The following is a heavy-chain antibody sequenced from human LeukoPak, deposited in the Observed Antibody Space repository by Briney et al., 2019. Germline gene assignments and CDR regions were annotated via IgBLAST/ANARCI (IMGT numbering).Heavy chain of an antibody. D-gene: IGHD2-15*01. CDR2: ISGSSNDI. CDR3: ATDYYCSGGSCYRPD. J-gene: IGHJ4*02. CDR1: GFPFSIYT. V-gene: IGHV3-21*01. Sequence: AGGSLRFSCAASGFPFSIYTMNWVRQAPGKGLEWVSSISGSSNDIYYADSVKGRFTISRDNAKNSLYLQMNSLRAEDTAVYYCATDYYCSGGSCYRPDWGQGTLVTVSS.